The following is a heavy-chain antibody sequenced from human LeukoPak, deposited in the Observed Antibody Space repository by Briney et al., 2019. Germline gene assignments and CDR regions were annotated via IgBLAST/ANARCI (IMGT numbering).Heavy chain of an antibody. Sequence: GSLRLSCAASGFTFSSYEMNWVRQAPGKGLEWVSYISSSGSTIYYADSVKGRFTISRDNAKNSLYLQMNSLRAEDTAVYYCARGRQLWLMDYWGQGTLVTVSS. CDR1: GFTFSSYE. CDR3: ARGRQLWLMDY. V-gene: IGHV3-48*03. CDR2: ISSSGSTI. J-gene: IGHJ4*02. D-gene: IGHD5-18*01.